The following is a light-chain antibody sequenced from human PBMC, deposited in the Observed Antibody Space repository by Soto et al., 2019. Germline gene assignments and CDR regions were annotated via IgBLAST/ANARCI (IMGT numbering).Light chain of an antibody. CDR1: SSNIGAGHD. CDR3: QSYDSSLSVFYV. CDR2: GNT. Sequence: QPVLTQPPSVSGAPGQRVTISCTGSSSNIGAGHDVHWYQQLPGTAPKLLIYGNTNRPSGVPDRFSGSKSGTSASLAITGLQAEDEADYYCQSYDSSLSVFYVFGTGTKLTVL. J-gene: IGLJ1*01. V-gene: IGLV1-40*01.